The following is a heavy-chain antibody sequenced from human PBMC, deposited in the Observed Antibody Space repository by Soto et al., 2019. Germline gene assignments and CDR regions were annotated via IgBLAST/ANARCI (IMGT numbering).Heavy chain of an antibody. CDR2: IKSKTDGGTT. CDR3: IVRYPYYFDY. J-gene: IGHJ4*02. D-gene: IGHD2-21*01. CDR1: GFTFSNAW. Sequence: EVQLVESGGGLVKPGGSLRLSCAASGFTFSNAWMNWVRQAPGKGLEWVGRIKSKTDGGTTDYAAPVKGRFTISRDDSKNTLYLQMTSLKTEDTAMYYCIVRYPYYFDYWGQGTLVTVSS. V-gene: IGHV3-15*07.